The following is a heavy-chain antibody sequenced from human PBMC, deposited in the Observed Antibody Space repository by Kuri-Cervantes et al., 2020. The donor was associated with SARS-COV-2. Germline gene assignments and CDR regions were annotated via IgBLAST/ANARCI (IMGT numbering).Heavy chain of an antibody. D-gene: IGHD5-18*01. J-gene: IGHJ4*02. Sequence: GSLRLSCTVSGGSISSSSYYWGWIRQPPGKGLEWIGSIYYSGGTYYNPSLKSRVTISVDTSKNQFSLKLSSVTAADTAVYYCARHEGWFPLWLPFDYWGQGTLVTVSS. CDR1: GGSISSSSYY. CDR3: ARHEGWFPLWLPFDY. CDR2: IYYSGGT. V-gene: IGHV4-39*01.